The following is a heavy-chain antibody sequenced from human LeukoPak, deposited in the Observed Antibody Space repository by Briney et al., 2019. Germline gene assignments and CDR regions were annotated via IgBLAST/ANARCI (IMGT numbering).Heavy chain of an antibody. CDR2: INAGNGNT. CDR1: GYTFTSYA. CDR3: ATIDQRWLPY. D-gene: IGHD5-24*01. J-gene: IGHJ4*02. Sequence: GASVKVSCKASGYTFTSYAIYWVRQAPGQRLEWMGWINAGNGNTKFSQKLQGRVTITRDTSASTAYMELSSLRSEDTAVYYCATIDQRWLPYWGQGTLVTVSS. V-gene: IGHV1-3*01.